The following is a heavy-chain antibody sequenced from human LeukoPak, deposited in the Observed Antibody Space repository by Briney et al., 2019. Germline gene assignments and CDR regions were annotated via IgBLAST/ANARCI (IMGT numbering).Heavy chain of an antibody. CDR2: ISVGGGDT. D-gene: IGHD4/OR15-4a*01. CDR3: AKLTLGEMAYFDS. J-gene: IGHJ4*02. V-gene: IGHV3-23*01. CDR1: GCIFSSYV. Sequence: SGGSLRLSCAASGCIFSSYVMGWVRKAPGKGLEWVSSISVGGGDTFASDSVKGRFTITRENSKNTLYLQMTGLRVEDTVVYFCAKLTLGEMAYFDSWGQGTLVTDSS.